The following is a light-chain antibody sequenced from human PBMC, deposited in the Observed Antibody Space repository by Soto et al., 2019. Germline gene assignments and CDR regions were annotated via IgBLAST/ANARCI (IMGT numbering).Light chain of an antibody. CDR2: DVN. V-gene: IGLV2-14*03. Sequence: QSALTQPASVSGSPGQSITFSCTGTSSDVGSYDYVSWHQQHPGKAPKLIIYDVNNRPSGVPSRFPGSKSGNTASLIISGLQTEDEADYYCCAYSTSGTHVFGTGTKLTVL. J-gene: IGLJ1*01. CDR1: SSDVGSYDY. CDR3: CAYSTSGTHV.